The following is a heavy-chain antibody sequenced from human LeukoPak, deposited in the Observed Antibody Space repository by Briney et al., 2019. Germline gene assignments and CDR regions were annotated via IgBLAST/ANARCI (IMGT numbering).Heavy chain of an antibody. CDR3: ARRFTAGSYYWYFDL. V-gene: IGHV4-59*08. D-gene: IGHD1-26*01. CDR1: GGSISSYY. J-gene: IGHJ2*01. Sequence: SETLSLTCTVSGGSISSYYWSWIRQPPRKGLEWIGYIYYSGSTNYNPSLKSRVTISVDTSKNQFSLKLSSVTAADTAVYYCARRFTAGSYYWYFDLWGRGTLVTVSS. CDR2: IYYSGST.